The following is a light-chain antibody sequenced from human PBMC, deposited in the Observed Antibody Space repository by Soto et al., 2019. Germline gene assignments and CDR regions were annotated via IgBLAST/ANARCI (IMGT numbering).Light chain of an antibody. Sequence: EIVMTRSPATLSVSPGERATLSCRASQSVSSKLAWYQQKPGQAPRLLIYGASTRATDIPARFSGSGSGTEFTLTISSLQSEDFAVYYCQQYNNCPLPFGQGTKVQIK. CDR2: GAS. CDR3: QQYNNCPLP. CDR1: QSVSSK. J-gene: IGKJ1*01. V-gene: IGKV3-15*01.